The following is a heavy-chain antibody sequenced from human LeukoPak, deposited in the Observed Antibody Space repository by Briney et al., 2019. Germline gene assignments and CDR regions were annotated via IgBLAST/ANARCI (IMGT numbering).Heavy chain of an antibody. CDR2: IYSGGGT. V-gene: IGHV3-53*01. D-gene: IGHD4-23*01. CDR1: GFTLSAEY. Sequence: PGGSLRLSCAASGFTLSAEYMSWVRQAPGRGLEWVSVIYSGGGTYYANSVKGQFTISRDTTKNTLFLQLSSLRAEDTAMYHCARGGPAYGGNHNWFDPWGQGTLVTVSS. CDR3: ARGGPAYGGNHNWFDP. J-gene: IGHJ5*02.